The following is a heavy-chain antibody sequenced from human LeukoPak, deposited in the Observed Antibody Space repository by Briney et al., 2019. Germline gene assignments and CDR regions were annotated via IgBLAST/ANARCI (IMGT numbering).Heavy chain of an antibody. CDR1: GCTFSSYT. V-gene: IGHV3-21*01. CDR2: ISRSGDYI. J-gene: IGHJ4*02. D-gene: IGHD1-26*01. Sequence: PGGSLRLSCAASGCTFSSYTMTWVRQAPGKGLEWVSSISRSGDYIFYADSVRGRFTISRDNAKNSLYLQMTSLRAEDTAVYYCAKDRLVGGSDRHPLDYRGQGTLVTVSS. CDR3: AKDRLVGGSDRHPLDY.